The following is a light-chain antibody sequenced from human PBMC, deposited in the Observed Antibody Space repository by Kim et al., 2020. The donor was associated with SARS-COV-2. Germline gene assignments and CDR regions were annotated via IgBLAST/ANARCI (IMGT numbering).Light chain of an antibody. V-gene: IGLV3-1*01. J-gene: IGLJ1*01. Sequence: PGQTASITCSGYKLGDKYVSWYQQRPGQSPVVVIYQDNQRSSGIPERFSGSNSGNTATLTISGTQAMDEADYYCQAWDSSTHNYVFGAGIKVTVL. CDR2: QDN. CDR3: QAWDSSTHNYV. CDR1: KLGDKY.